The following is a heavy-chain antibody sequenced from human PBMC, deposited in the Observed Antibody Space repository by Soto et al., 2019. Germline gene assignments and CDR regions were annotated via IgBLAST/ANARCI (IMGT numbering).Heavy chain of an antibody. CDR3: ARGGYGFHY. D-gene: IGHD4-17*01. J-gene: IGHJ4*02. CDR2: IIPIFGTA. CDR1: GGTFSSYA. V-gene: IGHV1-69*01. Sequence: QVQLVQSGAEVKKPGSSVKVSCKASGGTFSSYAISWVRQAPGQGLEWMGGIIPIFGTAIYAQKFQGSVTRTADESTSTAYMELISMRADDAVVYYCARGGYGFHYWGEGALVTVSS.